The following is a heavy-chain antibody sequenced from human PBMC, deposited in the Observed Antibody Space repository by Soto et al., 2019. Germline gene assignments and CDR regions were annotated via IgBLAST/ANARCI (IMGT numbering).Heavy chain of an antibody. CDR3: ARDPIVVVPAATPY. Sequence: SETLSLTCAVSGGSISSSNWWSWVRQPPGKGPEWIGEIYHSGSTNYNPSLKSRVTISVDKSKNQFSLKLSSVTAADTAVYYCARDPIVVVPAATPYWGQGTLVTVSS. D-gene: IGHD2-2*01. CDR2: IYHSGST. CDR1: GGSISSSNW. V-gene: IGHV4-4*02. J-gene: IGHJ4*02.